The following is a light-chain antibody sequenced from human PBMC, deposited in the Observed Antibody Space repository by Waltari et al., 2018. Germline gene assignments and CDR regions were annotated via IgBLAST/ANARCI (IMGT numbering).Light chain of an antibody. CDR1: QDILYNSNNKNY. J-gene: IGKJ4*01. CDR2: WAS. Sequence: DIVMTQSPGSLVVSLGERATIHCKSGQDILYNSNNKNYLAWYQHKPGQSPKLLFYWASTRASGVPDRFSGSGSGTDFTLTISRVQAEDVAIYYCQQYYKTPSFGGGTKLEIK. V-gene: IGKV4-1*01. CDR3: QQYYKTPS.